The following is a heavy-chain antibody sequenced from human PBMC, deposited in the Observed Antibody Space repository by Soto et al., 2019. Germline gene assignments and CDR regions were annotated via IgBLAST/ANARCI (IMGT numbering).Heavy chain of an antibody. J-gene: IGHJ6*02. D-gene: IGHD6-13*01. CDR1: GGSISSYY. V-gene: IGHV4-59*01. Sequence: SETLSLTCTVSGGSISSYYWSWIRQPPGKGLEWIGYISYSGSTNYNSSLKSRVTISVDTSKNQFSLKLSSVTAADTAVYYCAREGVSSSWYYYYGMDVWGQGTTVTVSS. CDR2: ISYSGST. CDR3: AREGVSSSWYYYYGMDV.